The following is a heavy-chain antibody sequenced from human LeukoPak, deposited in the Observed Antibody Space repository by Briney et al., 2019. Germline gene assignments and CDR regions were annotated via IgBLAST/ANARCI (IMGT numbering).Heavy chain of an antibody. J-gene: IGHJ3*02. V-gene: IGHV6-1*01. D-gene: IGHD6-13*01. CDR3: ARDNSSSWYEGGAFDI. CDR1: GDSVSSNSAA. CDR2: TYYRSKWYN. Sequence: SQTLSLTCAISGDSVSSNSAAWNWIRQSPSRGLEWLGRTYYRSKWYNDYAVSVKSRITINPDTSKNQFSLQLNSVTPEDTAVYYCARDNSSSWYEGGAFDIRGQGTMVTVSS.